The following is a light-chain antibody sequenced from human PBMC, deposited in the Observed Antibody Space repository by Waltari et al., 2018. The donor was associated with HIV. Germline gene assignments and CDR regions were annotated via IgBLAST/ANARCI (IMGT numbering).Light chain of an antibody. Sequence: NFMLTQPHSVSASPGETVTISCTHSSGSVAANFVPWFQQRPGSSPTTVIYEDNERPSGVPDRFSGSIDSSSSSASFTAFLTISGLKTEDEAVYYCQSYDSDSLVFGGGTRLTVL. CDR3: QSYDSDSLV. CDR2: EDN. V-gene: IGLV6-57*01. CDR1: SGSVAANF. J-gene: IGLJ3*02.